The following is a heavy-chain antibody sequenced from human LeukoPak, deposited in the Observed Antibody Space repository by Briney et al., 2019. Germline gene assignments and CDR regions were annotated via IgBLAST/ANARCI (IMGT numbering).Heavy chain of an antibody. CDR2: INPSGGTT. D-gene: IGHD6-6*01. CDR1: GYTFSSYY. Sequence: GASVKVSCKASGYTFSSYYMYWVRQAPGQGLEWMGIINPSGGTTNYAQKFQGRVTMTRETSTSTVYMELSSLRSEDTAMYYCARSGVSSSSRPNGNWFDPWGQGTLVTVSS. CDR3: ARSGVSSSSRPNGNWFDP. V-gene: IGHV1-46*01. J-gene: IGHJ5*02.